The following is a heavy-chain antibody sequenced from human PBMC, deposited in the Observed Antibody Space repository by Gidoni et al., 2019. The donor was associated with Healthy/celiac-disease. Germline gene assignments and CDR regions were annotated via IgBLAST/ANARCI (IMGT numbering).Heavy chain of an antibody. CDR2: FDPEDGET. CDR3: ATDPRGEAAAAPLYYGMDV. CDR1: GYTLTELS. D-gene: IGHD6-13*01. J-gene: IGHJ6*02. V-gene: IGHV1-24*01. Sequence: QVQLVQSGAEVKKPGASVKVSCKVSGYTLTELSMHWVRQAPGKGLEWMGGFDPEDGETIYAQKFQGRVTMTEDTSTDTAYMELSSLRSEDTAVYYCATDPRGEAAAAPLYYGMDVWGQGTTVTVSS.